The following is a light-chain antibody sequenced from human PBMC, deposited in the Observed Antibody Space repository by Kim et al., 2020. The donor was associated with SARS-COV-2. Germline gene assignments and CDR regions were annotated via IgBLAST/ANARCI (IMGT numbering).Light chain of an antibody. CDR2: QDS. J-gene: IGLJ2*01. CDR1: KLGDKY. V-gene: IGLV3-1*01. Sequence: LSPGQTARITCSGDKLGDKYACWYQQKPGQSPVLCIYQDSKRPSGIPERFSGSNSGNTATLTISGTQAMDEADYYCQAWDSSSVVFGGGTKLTVL. CDR3: QAWDSSSVV.